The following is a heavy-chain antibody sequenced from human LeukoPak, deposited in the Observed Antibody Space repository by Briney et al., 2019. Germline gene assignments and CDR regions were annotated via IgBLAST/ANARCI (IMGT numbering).Heavy chain of an antibody. CDR3: AKEYYYDTSGYGGDFDY. D-gene: IGHD3-22*01. Sequence: GGSLRLSCAASGFTFNNYAMNWVRQAPGNGLEWVAALSGGGGNRYYADSVKGRFTISRDNSKNTVYLQMNSLRAEDTAVYYCAKEYYYDTSGYGGDFDYWGQGTLVIVSS. CDR1: GFTFNNYA. V-gene: IGHV3-23*01. CDR2: LSGGGGNR. J-gene: IGHJ4*02.